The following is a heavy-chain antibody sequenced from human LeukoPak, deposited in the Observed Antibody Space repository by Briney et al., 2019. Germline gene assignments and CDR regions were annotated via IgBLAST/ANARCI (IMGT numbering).Heavy chain of an antibody. CDR2: IWYDGSNK. J-gene: IGHJ4*02. CDR1: GFTFSSYG. V-gene: IGHV3-33*01. D-gene: IGHD1-26*01. CDR3: ARDVGAQRVRYFDY. Sequence: GGSLRLSCAASGFTFSSYGMHWVRQAPGKGLEWVAVIWYDGSNKYYADSVKGRFTISRDNSKNTLYLQMNSLRAEDTAVYYCARDVGAQRVRYFDYWGQGTLVTVSS.